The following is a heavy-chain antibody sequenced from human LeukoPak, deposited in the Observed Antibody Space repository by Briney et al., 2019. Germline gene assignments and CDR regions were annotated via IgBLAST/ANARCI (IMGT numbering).Heavy chain of an antibody. D-gene: IGHD3-3*01. CDR3: ARDSRAYYDFWSGYGRRNWFDP. Sequence: SVKVSCKASGGTFSSYAISWVRQAPGQGLEWMGGIIPIFGTANYAQKFQGRVTITADESTSTAYMELSSLRAEDTAVYYCARDSRAYYDFWSGYGRRNWFDPWGQGTLVTVSS. J-gene: IGHJ5*02. V-gene: IGHV1-69*13. CDR1: GGTFSSYA. CDR2: IIPIFGTA.